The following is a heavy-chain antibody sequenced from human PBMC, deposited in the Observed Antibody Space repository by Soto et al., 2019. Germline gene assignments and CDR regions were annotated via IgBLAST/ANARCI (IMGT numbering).Heavy chain of an antibody. D-gene: IGHD3-16*01. V-gene: IGHV3-33*05. J-gene: IGHJ4*02. Sequence: GRSLRHSGAGSGGMTRPYGMHWFRQAQGKGLEWVTFISFNGKNTDYADSVKGRFTVSRDNSRNTLYLQMNSLRAEDTAVYYCADIGGYDSVGGAHWGQGA. CDR3: ADIGGYDSVGGAH. CDR1: GGMTRPYG. CDR2: ISFNGKNT.